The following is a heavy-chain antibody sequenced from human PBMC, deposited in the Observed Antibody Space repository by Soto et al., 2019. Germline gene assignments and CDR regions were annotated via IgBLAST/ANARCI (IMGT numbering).Heavy chain of an antibody. V-gene: IGHV4-39*01. CDR3: ATPQSSEYFDY. J-gene: IGHJ4*02. Sequence: SETLSLTCTVSGGSISSSSYYWGWIRQPPGKGLEWIGSIYYSGSTYYNPSLKSRVTISVDTSKNQFSLKLSSVTAADTAVYYCATPQSSEYFDYWGQGTLVTVSS. D-gene: IGHD6-25*01. CDR1: GGSISSSSYY. CDR2: IYYSGST.